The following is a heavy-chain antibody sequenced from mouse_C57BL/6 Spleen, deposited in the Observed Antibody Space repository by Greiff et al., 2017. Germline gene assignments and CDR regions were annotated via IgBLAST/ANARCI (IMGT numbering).Heavy chain of an antibody. CDR2: ISDGGSYT. J-gene: IGHJ2*01. Sequence: EVKLVESGGGLVKPGGSLKLSCAASGFTFSSYAMSWVRQTPEKRLEWVATISDGGSYTYYPDNVKGRFTISRDNAKNNLYLQMSHLKSEDTAMYYCARDGGYSNYGGGFDYWGQGTTLTVSS. D-gene: IGHD2-5*01. CDR1: GFTFSSYA. V-gene: IGHV5-4*01. CDR3: ARDGGYSNYGGGFDY.